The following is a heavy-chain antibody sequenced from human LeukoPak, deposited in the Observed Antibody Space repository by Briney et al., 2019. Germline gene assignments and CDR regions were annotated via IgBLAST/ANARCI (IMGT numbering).Heavy chain of an antibody. CDR1: GGTFRSFC. D-gene: IGHD6-13*01. J-gene: IGHJ4*02. V-gene: IGHV1-69*13. CDR3: TRGSAGIAPATTKNYFDS. Sequence: SVKVSCKASGGTFRSFCMTWVRQAPGQGLEWMGGIIPVFGVPNYAQKFQGRVTISADELTTTVHMEVTSLRSEDTAVYYCTRGSAGIAPATTKNYFDSWGQGTPVIVSS. CDR2: IIPVFGVP.